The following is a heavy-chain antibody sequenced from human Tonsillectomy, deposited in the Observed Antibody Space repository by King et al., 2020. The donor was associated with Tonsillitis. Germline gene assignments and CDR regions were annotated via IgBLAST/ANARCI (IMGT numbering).Heavy chain of an antibody. Sequence: QLQESGPGLVKPSETLSLTCTVSGGSLSSHNYFWGWIRQPPGKGLEWIGSIFYSGGTNYNPSLKSRVTLSVDTSKNQFSLKLRSVTAADTAVYYCATGGQWLTFWGQGTLVTVSS. CDR2: IFYSGGT. J-gene: IGHJ4*02. CDR1: GGSLSSHNYF. D-gene: IGHD6-19*01. V-gene: IGHV4-39*07. CDR3: ATGGQWLTF.